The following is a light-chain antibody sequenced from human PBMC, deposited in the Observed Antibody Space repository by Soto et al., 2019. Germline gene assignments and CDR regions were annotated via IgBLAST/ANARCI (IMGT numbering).Light chain of an antibody. V-gene: IGLV1-44*01. Sequence: QPVLTQPPSASGTPGQRVTISCSGSSSNIGSNTVNWYQQLPGTAPKLLIYSNHQRPSGVPDRFSGSKSGTSASLAISGLQSEDEADYYCAAWDDSLSGHWVFGGGTKLTVL. J-gene: IGLJ3*02. CDR2: SNH. CDR1: SSNIGSNT. CDR3: AAWDDSLSGHWV.